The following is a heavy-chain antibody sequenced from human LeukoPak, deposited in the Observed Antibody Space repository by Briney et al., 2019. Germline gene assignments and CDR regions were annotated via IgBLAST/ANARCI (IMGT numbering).Heavy chain of an antibody. V-gene: IGHV3-74*01. J-gene: IGHJ4*02. Sequence: GGSLRLSCAASGFTFSNYWMHWVRQAPGKGLVWVSRINGDGSSTTYADSVKGRFTMSKDNAKNTLYLQMSSLRAEDTALYYCAKDIYPSIAVAGTFDYWGQGTLVTVSS. D-gene: IGHD6-19*01. CDR3: AKDIYPSIAVAGTFDY. CDR1: GFTFSNYW. CDR2: INGDGSST.